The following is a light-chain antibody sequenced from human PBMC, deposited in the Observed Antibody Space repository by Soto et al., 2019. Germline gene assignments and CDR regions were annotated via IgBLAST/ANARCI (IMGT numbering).Light chain of an antibody. CDR3: QSYGSSLSGYV. V-gene: IGLV1-40*01. CDR1: SSNIGAGYD. J-gene: IGLJ1*01. Sequence: QSVLTQPPSVSGAPGQRVTISCTGSSSNIGAGYDVHWYQQLPGTAPKLLIYGNSNRPSGVPDRFSGSKSGTSASLAIAGLQALGEADYFCQSYGSSLSGYVFGTGNKVTVL. CDR2: GNS.